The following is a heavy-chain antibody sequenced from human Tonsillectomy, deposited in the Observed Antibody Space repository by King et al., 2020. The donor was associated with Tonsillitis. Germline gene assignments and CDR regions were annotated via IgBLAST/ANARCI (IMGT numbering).Heavy chain of an antibody. Sequence: VQLVESGGGVVQPGGSLRLTCEASGFSFSSYFMHWVRQAPGKGLEWLTFIWFDGRSKYYADSVKGRFTVSRDNSRNTHSLEMNSLRPEDTAVYYCARGDYVILSYGMDVWGHGTTVTVSS. CDR2: IWFDGRSK. D-gene: IGHD3-9*01. J-gene: IGHJ6*02. CDR3: ARGDYVILSYGMDV. CDR1: GFSFSSYF. V-gene: IGHV3-30*02.